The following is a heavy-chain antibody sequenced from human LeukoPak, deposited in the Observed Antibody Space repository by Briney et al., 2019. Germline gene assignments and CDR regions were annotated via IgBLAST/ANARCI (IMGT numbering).Heavy chain of an antibody. CDR1: GGTFSSYA. D-gene: IGHD4-17*01. J-gene: IGHJ3*02. Sequence: ASVKVSCKASGGTFSSYAISWVRQAPGQGLEWMGGIIPIFGTANYAQKFQGRVTITADKSTSTAYMELSSLRSEDTAVYYCAREPFNDYGVPDAFDIWGQGTMVTVSS. V-gene: IGHV1-69*06. CDR2: IIPIFGTA. CDR3: AREPFNDYGVPDAFDI.